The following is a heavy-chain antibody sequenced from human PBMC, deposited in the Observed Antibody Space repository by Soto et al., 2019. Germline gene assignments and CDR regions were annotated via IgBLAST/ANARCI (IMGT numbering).Heavy chain of an antibody. J-gene: IGHJ6*02. CDR2: INPNSGGT. V-gene: IGHV1-2*04. D-gene: IGHD2-15*01. CDR1: GYTFTVYY. CDR3: ARSGVAGYYGMDV. Sequence: ASVKVSCKASGYTFTVYYMHWVLQAPGQGLEWMGWINPNSGGTNYAQKFQGWVTMTRDTSISTAYMELSRLRSDDTAVYYCARSGVAGYYGMDVWGQGTTVTVSS.